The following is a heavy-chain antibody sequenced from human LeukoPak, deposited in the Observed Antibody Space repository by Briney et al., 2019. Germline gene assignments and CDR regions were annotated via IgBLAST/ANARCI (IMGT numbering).Heavy chain of an antibody. CDR3: ARYYVWGSYRYYLDY. J-gene: IGHJ4*02. CDR2: IYCSGST. Sequence: SETLSLTCTVSGGSISSYYWSWIRQPPGKGLEWIGYIYCSGSTNYNPSLKSRVTISVDTSKNQFSLKLSSVTAADTAVYYCARYYVWGSYRYYLDYWGQGTLVTVSS. CDR1: GGSISSYY. D-gene: IGHD3-16*02. V-gene: IGHV4-59*12.